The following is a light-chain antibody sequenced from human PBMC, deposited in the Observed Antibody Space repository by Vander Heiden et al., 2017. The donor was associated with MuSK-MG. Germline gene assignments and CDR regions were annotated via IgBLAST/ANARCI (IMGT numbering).Light chain of an antibody. J-gene: IGKJ1*01. V-gene: IGKV1-39*01. CDR2: TTS. Sequence: DIQMTQSPSSLSASVGARVTITCRAGQNISGYLNWYQQKPGKAPNLLIYTTSRLQSGVPSRFSGSGSGTDFTLTIDSLQPEDFATYYCQQIDSNPPRTFGQGTKVEIK. CDR3: QQIDSNPPRT. CDR1: QNISGY.